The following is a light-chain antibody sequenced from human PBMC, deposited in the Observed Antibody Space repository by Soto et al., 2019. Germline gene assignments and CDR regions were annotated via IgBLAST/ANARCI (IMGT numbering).Light chain of an antibody. CDR1: SSNIGGNT. J-gene: IGLJ1*01. CDR2: SDN. Sequence: QSVLTQPPSASGTPGQRVTISCSGSSSNIGGNTVSWYQQLPGTAPKLLIYSDNQRPSGVPDRFSGSKSGTSASLAISGLQSEDEADYYCAAWDDRLTGYVFGPGTKVTVL. CDR3: AAWDDRLTGYV. V-gene: IGLV1-44*01.